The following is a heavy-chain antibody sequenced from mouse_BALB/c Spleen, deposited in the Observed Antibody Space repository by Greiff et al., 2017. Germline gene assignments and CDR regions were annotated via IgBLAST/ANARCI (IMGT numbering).Heavy chain of an antibody. D-gene: IGHD4-1*01. CDR2: ISSGGST. CDR1: GFTFSSYA. CDR3: ARGPNWKFDY. J-gene: IGHJ2*01. V-gene: IGHV5-6-5*01. Sequence: EVKLMESGGGLVKPGGSLKLSCAASGFTFSSYAMSWVRQTPEKRLEWVASISSGGSTYYPDSVKGRFTISRDNARNILYLQMSSLRSEDTAMYYCARGPNWKFDYWGQGTTLTVSS.